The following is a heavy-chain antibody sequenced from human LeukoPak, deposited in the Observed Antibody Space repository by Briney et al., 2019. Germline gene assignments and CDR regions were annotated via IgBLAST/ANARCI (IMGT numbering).Heavy chain of an antibody. D-gene: IGHD3-16*01. Sequence: SETLSLTCTVSGGSISSGDYSWSWIRQPPGKGLEWIGYIYYSGSTYYNPSLKSRVTISVDTSKDQFSLKLSSVAAADTAVYYCARTQGGDPYYYMDVWGKGTTVTVSS. CDR3: ARTQGGDPYYYMDV. V-gene: IGHV4-30-4*08. CDR1: GGSISSGDYS. J-gene: IGHJ6*03. CDR2: IYYSGST.